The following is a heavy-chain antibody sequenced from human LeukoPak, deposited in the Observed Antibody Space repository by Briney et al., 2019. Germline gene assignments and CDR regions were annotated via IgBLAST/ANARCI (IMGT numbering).Heavy chain of an antibody. D-gene: IGHD1-26*01. CDR2: IYTSGST. V-gene: IGHV4-4*07. Sequence: SQTLSLTCTVSGGSISSYYWSWIRQPAGKGLEWIGRIYTSGSTNYNPSLKSRVTMSVDTSKNQYSLKLSSVTAADTAVYYCARDGRVGAINAWGQGTLVTVSS. CDR3: ARDGRVGAINA. J-gene: IGHJ5*02. CDR1: GGSISSYY.